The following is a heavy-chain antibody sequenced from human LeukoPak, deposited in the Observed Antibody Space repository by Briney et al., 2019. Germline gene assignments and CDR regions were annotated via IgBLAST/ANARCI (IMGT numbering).Heavy chain of an antibody. V-gene: IGHV4-39*01. CDR1: GGSISSSSYY. D-gene: IGHD1-26*01. J-gene: IGHJ4*02. CDR2: IYYSGST. CDR3: ARQGQWELLGGGNFDY. Sequence: ASETLSLTCTVSGGSISSSSYYWGWIRQPPGKGLEWIGSIYYSGSTYYNPSLKSRVTISVDTSKNQFSLKLSSVTAADTVVYYCARQGQWELLGGGNFDYWGQGTLVTVSS.